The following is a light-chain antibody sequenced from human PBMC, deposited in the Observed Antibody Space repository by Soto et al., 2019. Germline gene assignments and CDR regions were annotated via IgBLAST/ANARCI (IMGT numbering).Light chain of an antibody. J-gene: IGKJ4*01. CDR3: QQRCDWLT. V-gene: IGKV3-11*01. Sequence: EIVLTQSPATLSLSPGERATLSCRASQSVSSYLAWYQQKPGQAPRLLIYDASNRATGIPARFIGSGSGTDFTLTISSLEPEDFAVYYCQQRCDWLTFGGGTKVEIK. CDR1: QSVSSY. CDR2: DAS.